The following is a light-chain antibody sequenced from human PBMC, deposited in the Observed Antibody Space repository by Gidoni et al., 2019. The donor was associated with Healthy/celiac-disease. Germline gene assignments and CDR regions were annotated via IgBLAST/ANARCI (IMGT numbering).Light chain of an antibody. CDR1: QSISSW. CDR2: DAS. V-gene: IGKV1-5*01. J-gene: IGKJ1*01. CDR3: QQYNSYPWT. Sequence: IQMTQFPSTLSASVGDRVTITCRASQSISSWLSWYQQKPGKAPKLLIYDASSLESGVPSRFSGSGSGTEFTLTISSLQPDDFATYYCQQYNSYPWTFGQGTKVEIK.